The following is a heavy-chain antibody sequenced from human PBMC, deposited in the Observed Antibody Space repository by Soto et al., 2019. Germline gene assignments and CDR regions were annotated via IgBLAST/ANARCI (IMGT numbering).Heavy chain of an antibody. CDR3: AHRKSGYYTDWFDP. J-gene: IGHJ5*02. CDR2: IYWADDK. V-gene: IGHV2-5*02. CDR1: GFSLSTSGVG. Sequence: QITLKESGPTLVKPTQTLTLTCTFSGFSLSTSGVGVGWIRQPPGKALEWLALIYWADDKRYSPSLKSRLTITKDTSKNQVVLTMTNMDPVDTATYYCAHRKSGYYTDWFDPWGQGTLVTVAS. D-gene: IGHD3-3*01.